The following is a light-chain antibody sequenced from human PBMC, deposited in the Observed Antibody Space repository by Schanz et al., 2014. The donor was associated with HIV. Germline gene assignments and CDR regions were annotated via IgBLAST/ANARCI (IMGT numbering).Light chain of an antibody. Sequence: QSVLTQPPSASGTPGQRVTISCSVSNSNIRSNTINWYQHLPGTAPKLLIYATYNRPSGVPDRFSGSESGSTASLTVSGLQPEDEADYYCSSFAGSNIPWVSGGGTKLTVL. CDR3: SSFAGSNIPWV. CDR2: ATY. V-gene: IGLV1-44*01. J-gene: IGLJ3*02. CDR1: NSNIRSNT.